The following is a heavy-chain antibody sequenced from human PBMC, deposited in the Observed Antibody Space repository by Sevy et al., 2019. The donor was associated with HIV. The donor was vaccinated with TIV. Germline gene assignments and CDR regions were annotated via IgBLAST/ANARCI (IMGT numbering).Heavy chain of an antibody. V-gene: IGHV3-66*02. D-gene: IGHD6-19*01. CDR3: AREVVVAGTRYFQH. Sequence: GSLRLSCAASGFTVSSNYMSWVRQAPGKGLEWVSVIYSGGSTYYADSVKGRFTISRDNSKNTLYLQMNSLRAEDTAVYYCAREVVVAGTRYFQHWGQGTLVTVSS. CDR2: IYSGGST. J-gene: IGHJ1*01. CDR1: GFTVSSNY.